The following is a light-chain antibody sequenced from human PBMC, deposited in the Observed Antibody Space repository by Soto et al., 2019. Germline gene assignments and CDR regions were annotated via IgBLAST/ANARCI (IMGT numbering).Light chain of an antibody. Sequence: IQMTQSPSSLSASVGDRVTITCRTSQGISNYLAWYQQKPGKVPKLVIYAASTFQSGVTSRFSGSGSGTDFTLTISSLQPEDVATYYCQKYNSAPRTFGGGTMVEIK. J-gene: IGKJ4*01. CDR2: AAS. CDR3: QKYNSAPRT. CDR1: QGISNY. V-gene: IGKV1-27*01.